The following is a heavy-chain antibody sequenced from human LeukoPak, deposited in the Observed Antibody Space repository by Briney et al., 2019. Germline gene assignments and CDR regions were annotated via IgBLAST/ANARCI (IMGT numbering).Heavy chain of an antibody. CDR1: GYTFTSYG. D-gene: IGHD2-2*01. Sequence: SVKVSCKASGYTFTSYGISWVRQAPGQGLEWMGGIIPIFGTANYAQKFQGRVTITADESTSTAYMELSSLRSEDTAVYYCARLVLVVPAAMGGWFDPWGQGTLVTVSS. V-gene: IGHV1-69*13. CDR3: ARLVLVVPAAMGGWFDP. CDR2: IIPIFGTA. J-gene: IGHJ5*02.